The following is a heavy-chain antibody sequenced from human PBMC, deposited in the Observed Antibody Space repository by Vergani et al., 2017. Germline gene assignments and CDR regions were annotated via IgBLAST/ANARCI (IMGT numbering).Heavy chain of an antibody. D-gene: IGHD1-1*01. V-gene: IGHV5-51*01. CDR2: IYHADSDT. CDR3: ARHTTYTDS. Sequence: EVELVQSGPEMRKPGESLKISCKGSEYSFGNYWIGWVRQMPGKGLEWMGIIYHADSDTRYSPPFQGQVTISAHKSLSTAFLQWDSLKASDTALYYCARHTTYTDSWGQGTLVTVS. CDR1: EYSFGNYW. J-gene: IGHJ4*02.